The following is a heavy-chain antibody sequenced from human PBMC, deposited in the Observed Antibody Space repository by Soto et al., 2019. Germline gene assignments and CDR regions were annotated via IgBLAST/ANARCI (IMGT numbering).Heavy chain of an antibody. V-gene: IGHV3-7*01. Sequence: GGSLRLSCAASGFTFSSYWMSWVRQAPGKGLEWVANIKQDGSEKYYVDTVKGRFTISRDNAKNSLYLQMNSLRAEDTAVYYCGRVNSGGDIVVVVAATPKPFDYWGQGTLVTVSS. J-gene: IGHJ4*02. CDR3: GRVNSGGDIVVVVAATPKPFDY. D-gene: IGHD2-15*01. CDR1: GFTFSSYW. CDR2: IKQDGSEK.